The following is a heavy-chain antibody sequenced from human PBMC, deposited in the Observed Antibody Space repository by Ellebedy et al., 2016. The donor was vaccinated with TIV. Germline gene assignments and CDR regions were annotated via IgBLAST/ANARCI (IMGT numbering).Heavy chain of an antibody. V-gene: IGHV5-51*01. Sequence: PGGSLRLSCTGSGYSFTNYWIGWVRQMPGKGLEWMGIFFPSDSDTRYSPSFQGQVTISADKSISTAYLQWSSLKASDTAMYYCARQNPTMVRGTIMGYNWFDPWGQGTLVTVSS. CDR2: FFPSDSDT. CDR3: ARQNPTMVRGTIMGYNWFDP. D-gene: IGHD3-10*01. CDR1: GYSFTNYW. J-gene: IGHJ5*02.